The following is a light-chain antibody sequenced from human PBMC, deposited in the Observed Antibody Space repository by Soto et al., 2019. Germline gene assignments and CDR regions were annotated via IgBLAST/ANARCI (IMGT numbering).Light chain of an antibody. V-gene: IGKV3-20*01. Sequence: EIVLTQSPGTLSLSPGERATLSCRASQSVSSNLAWYQQKPGQAPRPLIYGASSRATGIPDRFSGSGSGTDFTLTISRLEPEDFAVYYCHHYGSSPRTFGQGTKVDI. CDR2: GAS. CDR3: HHYGSSPRT. CDR1: QSVSSN. J-gene: IGKJ1*01.